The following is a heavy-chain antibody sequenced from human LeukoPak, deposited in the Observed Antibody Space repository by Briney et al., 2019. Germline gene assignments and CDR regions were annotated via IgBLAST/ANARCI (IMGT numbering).Heavy chain of an antibody. J-gene: IGHJ4*02. V-gene: IGHV1-18*01. Sequence: ASVKVSCKASGYTFTNFPIGWVRQAPGQGLEWMGWISAYNGYTKYAPSLQDRVTMTRDTSITTVYMELSRLTSDDTAVYYCARDRLSAAGRGGWGPGTLVTVSS. D-gene: IGHD6-13*01. CDR2: ISAYNGYT. CDR3: ARDRLSAAGRGG. CDR1: GYTFTNFP.